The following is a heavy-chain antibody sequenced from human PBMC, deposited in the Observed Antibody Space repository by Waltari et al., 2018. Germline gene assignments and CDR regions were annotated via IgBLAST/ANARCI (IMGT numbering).Heavy chain of an antibody. V-gene: IGHV4-38-2*01. Sequence: QVQLQESGPGLMKPSETLSLTCAVSGYSISSGYYWGWIRQPPGTGLEWIGSIYHNGNTDCDPSLRGPVTISVDTSKNQWALKVTSVTAADTAIYYCARQDCFGGSCYCRFYYMDVWGRGTTVTVSS. CDR3: ARQDCFGGSCYCRFYYMDV. CDR2: IYHNGNT. D-gene: IGHD2-15*01. J-gene: IGHJ6*03. CDR1: GYSISSGYY.